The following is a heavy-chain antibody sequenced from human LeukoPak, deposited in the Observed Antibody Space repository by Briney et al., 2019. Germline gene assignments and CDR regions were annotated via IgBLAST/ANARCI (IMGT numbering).Heavy chain of an antibody. D-gene: IGHD1-1*01. CDR1: GFTFHDYA. CDR3: AKGIRTGTTAAFDI. Sequence: GRSLRLSCAASGFTFHDYAFHWVRQAPGEGLEWISGISWNSGSIDYAGSVKGRFTVSRDNAKNSLYLQMDGLRVEDTALYYCAKGIRTGTTAAFDIWGQGTMVTVSS. CDR2: ISWNSGSI. V-gene: IGHV3-9*01. J-gene: IGHJ3*02.